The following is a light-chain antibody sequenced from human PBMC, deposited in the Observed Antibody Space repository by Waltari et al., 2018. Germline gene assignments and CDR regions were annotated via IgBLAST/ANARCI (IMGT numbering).Light chain of an antibody. CDR2: QDS. CDR1: KLGDKY. V-gene: IGLV3-1*01. CDR3: QAWDSSTVV. J-gene: IGLJ2*01. Sequence: SYELTQPPSVSVSPGQTASITCSGDKLGDKYASWYQQKPGQSPVLVIYQDSKRPSGIPELFSGSNSGNTATLTISGTQAMDEADYYCQAWDSSTVVFGGGTKLTVL.